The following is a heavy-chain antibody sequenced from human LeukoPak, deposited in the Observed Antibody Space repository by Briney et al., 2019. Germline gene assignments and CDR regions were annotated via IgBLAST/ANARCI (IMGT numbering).Heavy chain of an antibody. CDR2: ISAYNGNT. Sequence: ASVKVSCKASGYTFTSYGISWVRQAPGQGLEWMGWISAYNGNTNYAQKLQGRVTMTTDTSTSTAYMELRSLRSDDTAVYYCAREPKPQYDILTGYYSYWGQGTLVTVSS. J-gene: IGHJ4*02. CDR1: GYTFTSYG. D-gene: IGHD3-9*01. V-gene: IGHV1-18*01. CDR3: AREPKPQYDILTGYYSY.